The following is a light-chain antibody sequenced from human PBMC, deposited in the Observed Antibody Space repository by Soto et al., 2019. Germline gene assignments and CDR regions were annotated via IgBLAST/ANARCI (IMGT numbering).Light chain of an antibody. J-gene: IGKJ5*01. CDR2: GAS. CDR1: QSVSSN. Sequence: EIVLTHSPGTLSLSPGERATLSSRASQSVSSNLAWYQQKPGQAPRLLIYGASTRATGIPARFSGSGSGTDFTLTISRLEPEDFAVYYCQQYGSSPITFGQGTRLEIK. CDR3: QQYGSSPIT. V-gene: IGKV3-20*01.